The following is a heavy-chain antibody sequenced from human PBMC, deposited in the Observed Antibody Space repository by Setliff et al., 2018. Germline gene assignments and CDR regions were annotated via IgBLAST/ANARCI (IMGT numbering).Heavy chain of an antibody. CDR1: GFTFSSYW. D-gene: IGHD5-18*01. J-gene: IGHJ4*02. CDR3: ASGHRYGYLFEY. CDR2: IKRDGREI. Sequence: GGSLRLSCAASGFTFSSYWMSWVRQAPGKGLEWVANIKRDGREIHYVDSVKGRFTISRDNAKNSLYLQMNSLRAEDTAVYYCASGHRYGYLFEYWGQGTLVTVSS. V-gene: IGHV3-7*03.